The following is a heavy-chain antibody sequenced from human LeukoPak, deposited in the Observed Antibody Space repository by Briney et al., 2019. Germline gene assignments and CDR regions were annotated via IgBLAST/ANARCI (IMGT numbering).Heavy chain of an antibody. CDR2: ISYDGSNK. V-gene: IGHV3-30*04. CDR1: GYTFSSYY. Sequence: SCKASGYTFSSYYMHWVRQAPGKGLEWVAVISYDGSNKYYADSVKGRFTISRDNSKNTLYLQMNSLRAEDTAVYYCARDPYCSGGSCYSSAIPYYFDYWGQGTLVTVSS. CDR3: ARDPYCSGGSCYSSAIPYYFDY. D-gene: IGHD2-15*01. J-gene: IGHJ4*02.